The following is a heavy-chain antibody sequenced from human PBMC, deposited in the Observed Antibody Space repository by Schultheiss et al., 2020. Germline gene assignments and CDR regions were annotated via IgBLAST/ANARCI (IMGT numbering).Heavy chain of an antibody. CDR1: GFTFSSYD. V-gene: IGHV3-13*01. CDR2: IGTAGDT. CDR3: ARNGYYDSSGYYYYYYMDV. J-gene: IGHJ6*03. D-gene: IGHD3-22*01. Sequence: GGSLRLSCAASGFTFSSYDMHWVRQATGKGLEWVSAIGTAGDTYYPGSVKGRFTISRENAKNSLYLQMNSLRAEDTAVYYCARNGYYDSSGYYYYYYMDVWGKGTTVTVSS.